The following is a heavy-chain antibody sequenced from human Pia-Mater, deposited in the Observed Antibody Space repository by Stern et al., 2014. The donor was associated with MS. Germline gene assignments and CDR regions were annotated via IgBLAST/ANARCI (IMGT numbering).Heavy chain of an antibody. J-gene: IGHJ6*02. V-gene: IGHV3-9*01. CDR2: ISWNRGSI. Sequence: EVQLEESGGGLVQPGRSLRLSCAASGFTFDDYAMHWVRQAPGQGLEWVSGISWNRGSISYADSVKGRFTISRNNAKNSLYLQMNSLRAEDTALYYCAKDRNRGYSYGYSYGMDVWGQGTTVTVSS. D-gene: IGHD5-18*01. CDR3: AKDRNRGYSYGYSYGMDV. CDR1: GFTFDDYA.